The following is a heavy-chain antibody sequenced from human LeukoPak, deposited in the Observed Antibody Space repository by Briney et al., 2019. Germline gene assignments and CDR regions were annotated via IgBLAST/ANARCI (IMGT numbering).Heavy chain of an antibody. CDR2: IKHDDSEK. J-gene: IGHJ4*02. CDR1: GFTFSTYW. CDR3: AKVTRTDY. V-gene: IGHV3-7*03. Sequence: GGSLRLSCVASGFTFSTYWMSWVRQAPGKGLEWVANIKHDDSEKYYVDSVKGRFTISRDNSKNTLYLQMNSLRAEDTAVYYCAKVTRTDYWGQGTLVTVSS. D-gene: IGHD1-14*01.